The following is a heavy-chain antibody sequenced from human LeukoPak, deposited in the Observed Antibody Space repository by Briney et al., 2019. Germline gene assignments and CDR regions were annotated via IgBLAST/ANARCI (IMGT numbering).Heavy chain of an antibody. CDR1: GGSISSSSYY. D-gene: IGHD3-22*01. Sequence: SETLSLTCTVSGGSISSSSYYWGWIRQPPGKGLEWIGSIYYSGSTYSNPSLKSRVTISVDTSKNQFSLKLSSVTAADTAVYYCARSHYDSSGYYPPGPYYYYMDVWGKGTTVTVSS. J-gene: IGHJ6*03. CDR3: ARSHYDSSGYYPPGPYYYYMDV. CDR2: IYYSGST. V-gene: IGHV4-39*01.